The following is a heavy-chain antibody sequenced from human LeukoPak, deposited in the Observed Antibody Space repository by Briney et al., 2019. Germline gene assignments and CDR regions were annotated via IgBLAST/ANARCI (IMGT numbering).Heavy chain of an antibody. V-gene: IGHV3-21*01. Sequence: GGSLRLSCAASGFTFSTYTMNWVRQAPGKGLEWVSSISSSGSYIYYADSVKGRFTISRDNARNSLYLQMNSLRAEDTAVYYCATGRDWFDPWGQGTLVTVSS. CDR2: ISSSGSYI. CDR3: ATGRDWFDP. J-gene: IGHJ5*02. CDR1: GFTFSTYT.